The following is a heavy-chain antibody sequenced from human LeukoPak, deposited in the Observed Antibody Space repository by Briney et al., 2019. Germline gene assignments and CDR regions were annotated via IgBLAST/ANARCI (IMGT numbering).Heavy chain of an antibody. CDR2: IYPGDSDT. Sequence: GESLKISCKGSGYSFTSYWIGWVRQMPGKGLEWMGIIYPGDSDTRYSPSFQGQVTISADKSISTAYLQWSSLKASDTAMYYCARFIYERKYYYYYMDVWGKGTTVTVSS. J-gene: IGHJ6*03. CDR3: ARFIYERKYYYYYMDV. CDR1: GYSFTSYW. D-gene: IGHD3-16*01. V-gene: IGHV5-51*01.